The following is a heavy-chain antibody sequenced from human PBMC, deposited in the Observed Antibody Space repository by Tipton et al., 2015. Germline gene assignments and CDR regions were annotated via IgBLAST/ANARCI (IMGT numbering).Heavy chain of an antibody. D-gene: IGHD2-21*02. CDR1: YY. CDR3: ASPSLPHDRGDYYFQS. V-gene: IGHV4-39*01. Sequence: YYMSWLRQAPGKGLEWIGSLYFSGSTYYNPSLKSRVTISIDTSRNQFSLKLSSVTAADTAVYYCASPSLPHDRGDYYFQSWGQGSLVTVSS. J-gene: IGHJ4*02. CDR2: LYFSGST.